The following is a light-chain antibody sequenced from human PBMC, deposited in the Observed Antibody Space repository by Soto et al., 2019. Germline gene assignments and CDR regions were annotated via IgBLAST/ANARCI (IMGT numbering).Light chain of an antibody. CDR1: QSVLYSSNNKNY. Sequence: DIVMTQSPASLSVSLGGRATINCKSSQSVLYSSNNKNYLAWYQQKPGQPPKLLIYWASTRESGVPDRFSGSGSGTDFTLTISSLQAEDVAVYYCQQYYSTPTWTFGQGTKVEIK. CDR2: WAS. J-gene: IGKJ1*01. V-gene: IGKV4-1*01. CDR3: QQYYSTPTWT.